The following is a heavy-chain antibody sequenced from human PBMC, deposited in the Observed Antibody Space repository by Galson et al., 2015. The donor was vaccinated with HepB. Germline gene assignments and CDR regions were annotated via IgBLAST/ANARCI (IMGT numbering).Heavy chain of an antibody. CDR3: ARTVEMATWALWFDP. V-gene: IGHV1-69*04. CDR2: IIPILGIA. Sequence: SVKVSCKASGGTFSSYAISWVRQAPGQGLEWMGRIIPILGIANYAQKFQGRVAITADKSTSTAYMELSSLRSEDTAVYYCARTVEMATWALWFDPWGQGTLVTVSS. D-gene: IGHD5-24*01. J-gene: IGHJ5*02. CDR1: GGTFSSYA.